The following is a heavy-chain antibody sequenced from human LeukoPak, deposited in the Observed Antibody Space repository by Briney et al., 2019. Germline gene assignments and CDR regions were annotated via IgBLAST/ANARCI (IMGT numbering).Heavy chain of an antibody. V-gene: IGHV3-11*03. J-gene: IGHJ4*02. D-gene: IGHD6-13*01. Sequence: PGGSLRLSCATSGFTFSDYYMSWIRQAPGKGLEWVSYISSSSSYTNYADSVKGRFTISRDNAKNSLYLQMNSLRAEDTAVYYCARMWSSPFSPYFDYWGQGTLVTVSS. CDR2: ISSSSSYT. CDR1: GFTFSDYY. CDR3: ARMWSSPFSPYFDY.